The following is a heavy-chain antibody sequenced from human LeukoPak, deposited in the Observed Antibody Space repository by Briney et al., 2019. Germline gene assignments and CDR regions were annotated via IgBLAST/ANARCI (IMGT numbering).Heavy chain of an antibody. CDR2: IWHDGSDT. CDR1: GFPFSNYG. J-gene: IGHJ4*02. CDR3: ARGNPPNQPVDF. D-gene: IGHD1-14*01. Sequence: PGGSLRHSCVASGFPFSNYGIHWVRQAPGRGLEWVAVIWHDGSDTRYKDSVKGRFTISRDDSKNMAHLQMSSLRADDTAVYYCARGNPPNQPVDFWGQGTLVTVSS. V-gene: IGHV3-33*01.